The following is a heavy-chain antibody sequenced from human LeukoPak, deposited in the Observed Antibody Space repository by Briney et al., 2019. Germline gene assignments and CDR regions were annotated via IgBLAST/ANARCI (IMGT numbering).Heavy chain of an antibody. Sequence: VQPGGSLRLSCAASGFTFKNYAMNWVRQSPGKGLEWVSTISASGGSTYYADSVKGRFTISRDNSKNTLYLQMNSLRAEDTAVYYCAKDGGWYSSGGGYFDYWGQGTLVTVSS. CDR1: GFTFKNYA. V-gene: IGHV3-23*01. J-gene: IGHJ4*02. CDR3: AKDGGWYSSGGGYFDY. CDR2: ISASGGST. D-gene: IGHD6-19*01.